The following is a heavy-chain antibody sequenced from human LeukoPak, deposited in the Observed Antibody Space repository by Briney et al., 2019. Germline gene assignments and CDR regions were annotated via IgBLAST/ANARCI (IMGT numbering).Heavy chain of an antibody. CDR3: ARGRGTYGGRVDY. Sequence: PSETLSLTCAVYGGSFSGYYWSWIRQPPGKGLEWIGEINHSGSTNYNPSLKSRVTISVDTSKNQFSLKLSSVTAADTAVYYCARGRGTYGGRVDYWGQGILVTVSS. V-gene: IGHV4-34*01. CDR1: GGSFSGYY. J-gene: IGHJ4*02. CDR2: INHSGST. D-gene: IGHD4-23*01.